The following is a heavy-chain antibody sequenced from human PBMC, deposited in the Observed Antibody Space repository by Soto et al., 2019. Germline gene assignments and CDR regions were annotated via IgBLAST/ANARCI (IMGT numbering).Heavy chain of an antibody. Sequence: SETLSLTCTVSGGSISSSSYYWGWIRQPPGKGLEWIGSIYYSGSTYYNPSLKSRVTISVDTSKNQFSLKLSSVTAADTAVYYCARRSRVRYFDWLLNPSGMDVWSQGTTVTVSS. V-gene: IGHV4-39*01. CDR3: ARRSRVRYFDWLLNPSGMDV. CDR2: IYYSGST. CDR1: GGSISSSSYY. J-gene: IGHJ6*02. D-gene: IGHD3-9*01.